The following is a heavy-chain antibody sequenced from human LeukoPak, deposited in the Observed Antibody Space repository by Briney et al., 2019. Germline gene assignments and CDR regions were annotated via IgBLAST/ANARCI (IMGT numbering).Heavy chain of an antibody. V-gene: IGHV4-59*02. CDR3: ASRKLGNDY. CDR1: GGSVTDYY. Sequence: KPSETLSLTCTVSGGSVTDYYRSWIRQSPGKGLEWIGYIYYTGTSYNPSLKSRVTISADTSKNQFSLKLISVTAADTAVYYCASRKLGNDYWGQGTLVTVSS. J-gene: IGHJ4*02. D-gene: IGHD7-27*01. CDR2: IYYTGT.